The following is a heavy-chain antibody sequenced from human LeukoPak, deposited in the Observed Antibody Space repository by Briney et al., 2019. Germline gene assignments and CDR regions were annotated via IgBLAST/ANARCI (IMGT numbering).Heavy chain of an antibody. D-gene: IGHD6-13*01. J-gene: IGHJ4*02. CDR2: ISSSSSYI. Sequence: PGRSLRPSCPASAFTFSSSSTSSVRQAPGKGMEWHSSISSSSSYIYYADSVKGRFTISRDNAKNSLYLQMNSLRAEDTAVYYCARAALYSSSWSLVPYYFDYWGQGTLVTVSS. CDR1: AFTFSSSS. V-gene: IGHV3-21*01. CDR3: ARAALYSSSWSLVPYYFDY.